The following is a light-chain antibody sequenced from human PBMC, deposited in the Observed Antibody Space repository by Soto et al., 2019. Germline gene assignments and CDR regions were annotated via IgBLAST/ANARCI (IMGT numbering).Light chain of an antibody. CDR2: SNN. CDR1: SSNVGSNS. V-gene: IGLV1-44*01. Sequence: QSVLTQPPSASGAPGQRVIVSCSGGSSNVGSNSVNWYQQLPGSAPKLLIFSNNQRPSGVPDRLSGSKSRTSASLAIGGLQPGDESASYCAAWDVRLSAQGFGPGTKVTL. J-gene: IGLJ1*01. CDR3: AAWDVRLSAQG.